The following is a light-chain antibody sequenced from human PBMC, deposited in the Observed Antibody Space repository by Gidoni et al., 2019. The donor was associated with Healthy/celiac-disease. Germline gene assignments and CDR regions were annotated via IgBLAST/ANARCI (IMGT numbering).Light chain of an antibody. Sequence: EIVLAQSPGTLSLSPGERATLSGRARQSVSSSYLAWYQQKPGQAPRLLIYGASSRATGIPARFSGSGSGTDFTLTISRLEPEDFAVYYCQWGTFGQGTKVEIK. CDR3: QWGT. CDR1: QSVSSSY. J-gene: IGKJ1*01. CDR2: GAS. V-gene: IGKV3-20*01.